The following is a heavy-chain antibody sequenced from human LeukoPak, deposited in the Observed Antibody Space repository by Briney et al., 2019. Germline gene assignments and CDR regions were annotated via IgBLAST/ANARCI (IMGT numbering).Heavy chain of an antibody. Sequence: PSQTLSLTCNVSGGSISSGDKYWSWIRQPPGKGLEWIGYIYYSGSTYYNPSLKSRVTISVDTSKNQFSLKLSSVTAAGTAVYYCARAGWIYDILTGGGWGYFDYWGQGTLVTVSS. CDR1: GGSISSGDKY. D-gene: IGHD3-9*01. J-gene: IGHJ4*02. CDR2: IYYSGST. V-gene: IGHV4-30-4*01. CDR3: ARAGWIYDILTGGGWGYFDY.